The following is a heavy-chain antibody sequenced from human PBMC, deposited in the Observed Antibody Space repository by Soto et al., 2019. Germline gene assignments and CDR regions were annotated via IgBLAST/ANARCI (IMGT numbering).Heavy chain of an antibody. CDR3: AREGSGYNF. Sequence: SVKFSCKASGYTFTGYYMHWVRQAPGQGREWMGGIVPVFGRPNYAQRFRGRLTITADESTSTGYMELISLRSDDTAVYYSAREGSGYNFWGQGTQVTVSS. V-gene: IGHV1-69*13. CDR1: GYTFTGYY. J-gene: IGHJ4*02. D-gene: IGHD5-12*01. CDR2: IVPVFGRP.